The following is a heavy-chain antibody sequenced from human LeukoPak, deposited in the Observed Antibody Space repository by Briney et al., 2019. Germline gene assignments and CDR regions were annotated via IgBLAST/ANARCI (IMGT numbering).Heavy chain of an antibody. Sequence: ASVKVSCKASGYTFTSYGISWVRQAPGQGLEWMGWISAYNGNTNYAQKVQGRVTMTTDTSTSTAYMELRSLRSDDTAVYYCARVKSSGGTFDYWGQGTLVTVSS. V-gene: IGHV1-18*01. CDR1: GYTFTSYG. J-gene: IGHJ4*02. CDR3: ARVKSSGGTFDY. D-gene: IGHD1/OR15-1a*01. CDR2: ISAYNGNT.